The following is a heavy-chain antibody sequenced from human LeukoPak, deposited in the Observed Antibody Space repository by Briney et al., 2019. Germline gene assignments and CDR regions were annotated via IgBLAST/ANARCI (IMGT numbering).Heavy chain of an antibody. CDR2: IDYSGNT. CDR1: GGSIRSESYY. J-gene: IGHJ4*02. D-gene: IGHD3-16*01. V-gene: IGHV4-39*01. Sequence: SETLSLTCTVSGGSIRSESYYWGWLPQTPGKGLEWNGSIDYSGNTYNTPSLKRRVTLSVDPSKTQFSLKMRSLTAADTAVYFCARGGYFHYWGRGTRLSVFS. CDR3: ARGGYFHY.